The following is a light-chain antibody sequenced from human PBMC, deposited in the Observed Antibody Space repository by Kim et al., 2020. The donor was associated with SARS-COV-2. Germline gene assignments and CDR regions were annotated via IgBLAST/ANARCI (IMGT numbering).Light chain of an antibody. J-gene: IGKJ4*01. CDR3: QQRNSWPPAVT. CDR2: DAS. CDR1: QNMDTY. V-gene: IGKV3-11*01. Sequence: PGDRATLPCSASQNMDTYLAWYQHRPGQAPRLLVYDASNRATGVPDRFSGSGYGTDFTLTISSLEPEDFSIYYCQQRNSWPPAVTFGGGTKVDIK.